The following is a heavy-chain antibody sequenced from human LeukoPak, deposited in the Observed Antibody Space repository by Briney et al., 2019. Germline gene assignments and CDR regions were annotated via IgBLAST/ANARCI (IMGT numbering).Heavy chain of an antibody. V-gene: IGHV3-30*02. J-gene: IGHJ5*02. CDR1: GFTFSSYG. D-gene: IGHD1-1*01. CDR2: IRYDGSNK. CDR3: TRVAQSGPTGWFDP. Sequence: PGGSLRLSCAASGFTFSSYGMHWVRQAPGKGLEWVAFIRYDGSNKYYADSVKGRFTISRDNAKNSLYLQMNSLRAEDTAVYYCTRVAQSGPTGWFDPWGQGTLVTVSS.